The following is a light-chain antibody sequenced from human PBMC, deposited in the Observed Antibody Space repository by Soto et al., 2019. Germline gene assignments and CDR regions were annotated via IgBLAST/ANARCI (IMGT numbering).Light chain of an antibody. Sequence: EIVLTQSPGTLSLSPGERATLSCRASQSVRSTYLAWYQQKPGQAPRLLIYGASSRATGIPDRFNGSGSGTDFTLTISRLDPEAFAVYYCHQYGSSRFSFGPGTKVEIK. CDR3: HQYGSSRFS. V-gene: IGKV3-20*01. CDR2: GAS. J-gene: IGKJ3*01. CDR1: QSVRSTY.